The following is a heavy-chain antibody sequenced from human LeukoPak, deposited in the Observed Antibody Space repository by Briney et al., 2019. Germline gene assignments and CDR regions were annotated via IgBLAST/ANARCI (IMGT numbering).Heavy chain of an antibody. CDR3: ARARYYGSGSVLFDY. CDR2: IYYSGST. CDR1: SGNYY. D-gene: IGHD3-10*01. V-gene: IGHV4-59*12. Sequence: SETLSLTCTVSSGNYYWGWIRQPPGKGLEWIGYIYYSGSTNYNPSLKSRVTISVDTSKNQFSLKLSSVTAADTAVYYCARARYYGSGSVLFDYWGQGTLVTVSS. J-gene: IGHJ4*02.